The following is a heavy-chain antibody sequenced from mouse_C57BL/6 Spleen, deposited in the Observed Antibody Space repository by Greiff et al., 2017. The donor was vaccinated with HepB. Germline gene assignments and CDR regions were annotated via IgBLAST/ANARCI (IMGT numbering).Heavy chain of an antibody. CDR1: GFTFSSYG. CDR3: ARTVIYYYGSSYGSYFDY. Sequence: EVHLVESGGDLVKPGGSLKLSCAASGFTFSSYGMSWVRQTPDKRLEWVATISSGGSYTYYPDSVKGRFTISRDNAKNTLYLQMSSLKSEDTAMYYCARTVIYYYGSSYGSYFDYWGQGTTLTVSS. D-gene: IGHD1-1*01. CDR2: ISSGGSYT. J-gene: IGHJ2*01. V-gene: IGHV5-6*01.